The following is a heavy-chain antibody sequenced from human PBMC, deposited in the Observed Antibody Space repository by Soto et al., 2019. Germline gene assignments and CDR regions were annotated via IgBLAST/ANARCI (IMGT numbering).Heavy chain of an antibody. Sequence: SGPTLVNRTETLTLTCTVSGFSLSNARMGVSWIRQPPGKALEWLAHIFSNDEKSYSTSLKSRLTISKDTSKSQVVLTMTNMDPVDTATYYCARFTVRPHYYSYGMDVWGQGTTVTVSS. CDR2: IFSNDEK. CDR3: ARFTVRPHYYSYGMDV. J-gene: IGHJ6*02. V-gene: IGHV2-26*01. D-gene: IGHD3-10*02. CDR1: GFSLSNARMG.